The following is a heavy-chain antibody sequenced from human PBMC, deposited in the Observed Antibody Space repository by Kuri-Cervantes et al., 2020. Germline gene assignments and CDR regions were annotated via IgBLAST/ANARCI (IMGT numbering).Heavy chain of an antibody. CDR3: TTVGLWFGELGEIAGFDY. CDR1: EFTFSNAW. V-gene: IGHV3-15*01. J-gene: IGHJ4*02. D-gene: IGHD3-10*01. Sequence: WGSLSLTCAVSEFTFSNAWMSWARQAPGKGLEWVGRIKSKTDGGTTDYAAPVKGRFTISRDDSKNMLYLQMNSLKTEDTAVYYCTTVGLWFGELGEIAGFDYWGQGNLVTRLL. CDR2: IKSKTDGGTT.